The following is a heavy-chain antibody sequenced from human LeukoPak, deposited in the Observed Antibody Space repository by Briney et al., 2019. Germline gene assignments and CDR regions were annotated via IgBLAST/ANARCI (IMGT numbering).Heavy chain of an antibody. CDR3: ARGITIFGVVKTPPSFDY. D-gene: IGHD3-3*01. CDR2: INPNSGGT. Sequence: GESLKTSCKGSGYPFTGYYMHWVRQAPGQGLEWMGWINPNSGGTNYARKFQGRVTMTRDTSISTAYMELSRLRSDDTAVYYCARGITIFGVVKTPPSFDYWGQGTLVTVSS. CDR1: GYPFTGYY. V-gene: IGHV1-2*02. J-gene: IGHJ4*02.